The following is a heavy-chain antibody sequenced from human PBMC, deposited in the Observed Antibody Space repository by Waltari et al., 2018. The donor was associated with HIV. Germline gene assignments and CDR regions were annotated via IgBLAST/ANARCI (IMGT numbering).Heavy chain of an antibody. CDR1: GGSISSGGYY. CDR3: ARDYQLSYGAWFDP. D-gene: IGHD2-2*01. Sequence: QVQLQESGPGLVKPSQTLSLTCTVSGGSISSGGYYWSWIRQHPGKGLEWIGYIYYSGGTYYNPSLKSRVTISVDTSKNQFSLKLSSVTAADTAVYYCARDYQLSYGAWFDPWGQGTLVTVSS. CDR2: IYYSGGT. J-gene: IGHJ5*02. V-gene: IGHV4-31*03.